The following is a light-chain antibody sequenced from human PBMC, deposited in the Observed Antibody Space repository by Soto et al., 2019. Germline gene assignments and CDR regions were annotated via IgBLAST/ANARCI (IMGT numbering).Light chain of an antibody. J-gene: IGKJ1*01. Sequence: DIQMTQSPSTLPASVGDRVTITCRASQSISSWLAWYQQKPGKAPKLLIYDASSLESGVPSRFSGSGSGTEFTLTISSLQPYDFATYYCQQYNSYSPTFGQGTKVEIK. V-gene: IGKV1-5*01. CDR3: QQYNSYSPT. CDR2: DAS. CDR1: QSISSW.